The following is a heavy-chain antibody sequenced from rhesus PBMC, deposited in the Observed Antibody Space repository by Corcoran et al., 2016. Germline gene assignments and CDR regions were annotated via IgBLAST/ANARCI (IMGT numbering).Heavy chain of an antibody. CDR1: GGSVSRSNW. V-gene: IGHV4-57*01. J-gene: IGHJ4*01. D-gene: IGHD3-28*01. Sequence: QLQLQESDPGLVKPSETLSLTCADAGGSVSRSNWWSWSPKTPAKGMEGLGRNPGKCGSTTYNPPLTSRGTISPDTTKNQFSLTVSAVAASYPAVYYCARAGSGYYTLYFWGQGVLVTVSS. CDR2: NPGKCGST. CDR3: ARAGSGYYTLYF.